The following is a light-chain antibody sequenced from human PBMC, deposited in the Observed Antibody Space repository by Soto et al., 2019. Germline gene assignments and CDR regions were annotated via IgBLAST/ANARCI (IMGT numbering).Light chain of an antibody. CDR2: DAS. V-gene: IGKV3-20*01. CDR3: QQYGSSPVT. CDR1: QSVSSN. Sequence: ETVMTQSPATLSVSPGERATLYCRASQSVSSNLAWYQQKPGQAPRLLIHDASHRAAGIPARFSGSGSGTDFTLTINRLEPEDFAVYYCQQYGSSPVTFGQGTKV. J-gene: IGKJ1*01.